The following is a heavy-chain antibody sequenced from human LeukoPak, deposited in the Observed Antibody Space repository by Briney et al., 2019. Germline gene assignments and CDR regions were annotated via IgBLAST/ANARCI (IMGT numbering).Heavy chain of an antibody. J-gene: IGHJ4*02. CDR1: GGSISSYY. CDR3: ARDVVQLWPRDVIDY. Sequence: SETLSLTCTVSGGSISSYYWSWIRQPAGKGLEWIGRIYTSGSTNYNPSLKSRVTMSVDTSKNQFSLKVTSVTAADTAVYYCARDVVQLWPRDVIDYWGQGTLVTVSS. CDR2: IYTSGST. V-gene: IGHV4-4*07. D-gene: IGHD5-18*01.